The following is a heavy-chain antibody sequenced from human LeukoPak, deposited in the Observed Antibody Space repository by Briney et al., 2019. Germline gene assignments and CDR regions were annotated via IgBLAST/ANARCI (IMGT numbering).Heavy chain of an antibody. J-gene: IGHJ4*02. D-gene: IGHD2-2*01. Sequence: GGSLRLSCAASGFTFSDDAIFWVRQAPGKGLEWVSALGGSGGETYYADSVKGRFPISRVNSENMLYLQMNNLRAEDTAVYYCARSQPSVRRFDFWGQGTLVTVSS. CDR2: LGGSGGET. CDR3: ARSQPSVRRFDF. CDR1: GFTFSDDA. V-gene: IGHV3-23*01.